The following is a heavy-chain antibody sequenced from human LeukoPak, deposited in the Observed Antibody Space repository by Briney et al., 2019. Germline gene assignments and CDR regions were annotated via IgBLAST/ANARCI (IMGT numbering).Heavy chain of an antibody. J-gene: IGHJ4*02. D-gene: IGHD2-2*01. CDR2: IYYSGST. Sequence: SETLSLTCTVSGGSISSSSYYWGWIRQPPGKGLEWIGSIYYSGSTYYNPSLKSRVTISVDTSKNQFSLKLSSVTAADTAVYYCARGEDIVVVPAAEPLFDYWGQGTLVTVSS. CDR3: ARGEDIVVVPAAEPLFDY. V-gene: IGHV4-39*07. CDR1: GGSISSSSYY.